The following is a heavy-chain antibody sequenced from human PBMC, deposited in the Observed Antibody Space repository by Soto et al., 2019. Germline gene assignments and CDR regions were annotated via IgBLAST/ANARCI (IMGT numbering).Heavy chain of an antibody. D-gene: IGHD3-10*01. CDR3: AAAGGGSGSYHSWLYGMDV. V-gene: IGHV1-58*01. CDR1: GVTFTSSA. Sequence: SVKVACKAAGVTFTSSAVQWVRQARGQRLEWIGWIVVGSGNTNYAQKFQERVTITRDMSTSTAYMELSSLRSEDTAVYYCAAAGGGSGSYHSWLYGMDVWG. CDR2: IVVGSGNT. J-gene: IGHJ6*02.